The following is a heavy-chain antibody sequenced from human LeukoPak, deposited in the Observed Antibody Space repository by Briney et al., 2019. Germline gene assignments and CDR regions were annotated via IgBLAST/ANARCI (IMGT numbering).Heavy chain of an antibody. J-gene: IGHJ4*02. V-gene: IGHV3-74*01. CDR2: INSDGSST. CDR3: ARDSAMDSSGNYPVGSDY. D-gene: IGHD3-22*01. CDR1: GFTFSSYW. Sequence: PGGSLRLSCAASGFTFSSYWMHWLRQAPGKGLVWVSRINSDGSSTSYADSVKGRFTISRDNAKNTLYLQMNSLRAEDTAVYYCARDSAMDSSGNYPVGSDYWGQGTLVTVSS.